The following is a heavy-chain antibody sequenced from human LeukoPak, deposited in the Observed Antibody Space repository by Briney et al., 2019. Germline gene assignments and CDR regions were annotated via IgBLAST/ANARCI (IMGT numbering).Heavy chain of an antibody. D-gene: IGHD2-15*01. J-gene: IGHJ4*02. CDR3: AREDCSGGSCYFRYFDY. CDR2: INPSGGST. V-gene: IGHV1-46*03. Sequence: ASMKVSCKASGYTFTSYYMHWVRQAPGQGLEWMGIINPSGGSTSYAQKFQGRVTMTRDTSTSTVYMELSSLRSEDTAVYYCAREDCSGGSCYFRYFDYWGQGTLVTVSS. CDR1: GYTFTSYY.